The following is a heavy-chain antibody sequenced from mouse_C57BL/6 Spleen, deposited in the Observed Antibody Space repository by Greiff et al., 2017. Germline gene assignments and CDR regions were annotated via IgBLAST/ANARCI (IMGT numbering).Heavy chain of an antibody. J-gene: IGHJ1*03. CDR1: GYTFTDYY. V-gene: IGHV1-26*01. Sequence: EVQLQQSGPELVKPGASVKISCKASGYTFTDYYMNWVKQSHGKSLEWIGDINPNNGGTSYNQKFKGKATLTVDKSSSTAYMELRSLTSEDSAVYYCARGGLCDGDYRWYFDVWGTGTTVTVSS. CDR2: INPNNGGT. CDR3: ARGGLCDGDYRWYFDV. D-gene: IGHD2-13*01.